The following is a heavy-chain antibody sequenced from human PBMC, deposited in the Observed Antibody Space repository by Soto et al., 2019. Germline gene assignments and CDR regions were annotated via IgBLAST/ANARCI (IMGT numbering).Heavy chain of an antibody. D-gene: IGHD2-15*01. J-gene: IGHJ6*03. CDR3: TRDARDLGYCSGGSCPGYCYMDV. V-gene: IGHV3-49*03. CDR1: GFTFGDYA. CDR2: IRSKAYGGTT. Sequence: GGSLRLSCTASGFTFGDYAMSWFRQAPGKGLEWVGFIRSKAYGGTTEYAASVKGRFTISRDDSKSIAYLQMNSLKTEDTAVYYCTRDARDLGYCSGGSCPGYCYMDVWGKGTTVTVSS.